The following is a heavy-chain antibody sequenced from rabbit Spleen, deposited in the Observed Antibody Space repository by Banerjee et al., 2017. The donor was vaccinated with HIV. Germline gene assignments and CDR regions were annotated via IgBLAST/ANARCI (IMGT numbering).Heavy chain of an antibody. CDR3: ARDLVGVIGWNFYL. D-gene: IGHD1-1*01. Sequence: QEQLVESGGGLVQPEGSLTLTCKASGFSFSDRDVMCWVRQAPGKGLEWIGCINTATAKGVYATWAKGRFTISRTSSTTVTLRMTSLTAADTATYFCARDLVGVIGWNFYLWGPGTLVTVS. CDR2: INTATAKG. J-gene: IGHJ4*01. V-gene: IGHV1S45*01. CDR1: GFSFSDRDV.